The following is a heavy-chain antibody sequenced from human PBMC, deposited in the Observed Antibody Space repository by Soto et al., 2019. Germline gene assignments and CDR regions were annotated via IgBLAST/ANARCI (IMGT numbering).Heavy chain of an antibody. CDR1: GGSVSSGSYY. CDR2: IYDSGTT. Sequence: QVQLQESGPGLVKPSETLSLTCTVSGGSVSSGSYYWSWIRQPPGKGLEWLGYIYDSGTTNYNPSLKSRVTILVDTSKNHFSLRLTSVAAADTAVYYCAREERGYSDGLGDSWWGQGTLVTVSS. V-gene: IGHV4-61*03. CDR3: AREERGYSDGLGDSW. D-gene: IGHD5-18*01. J-gene: IGHJ4*02.